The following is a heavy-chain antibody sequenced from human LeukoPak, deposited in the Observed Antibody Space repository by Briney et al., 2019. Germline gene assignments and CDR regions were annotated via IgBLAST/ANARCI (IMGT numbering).Heavy chain of an antibody. CDR2: IYYSGST. CDR1: GGSISSYY. V-gene: IGHV4-59*12. Sequence: SETLSLTCTVSGGSISSYYWSWIRQPPGKGLEWIGYIYYSGSTNYNPSLKSRVTISVDKSKNQFSLKLSSVTAADTAVYYCARTSYSSGTRYWGQGTLVTVSS. D-gene: IGHD6-25*01. CDR3: ARTSYSSGTRY. J-gene: IGHJ4*02.